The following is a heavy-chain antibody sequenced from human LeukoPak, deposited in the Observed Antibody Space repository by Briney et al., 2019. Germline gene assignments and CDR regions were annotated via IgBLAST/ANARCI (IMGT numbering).Heavy chain of an antibody. CDR3: AKDGAVQYYFDY. CDR1: GFTFSSYA. CDR2: ISGSGRST. V-gene: IGHV3-23*01. D-gene: IGHD3-16*01. J-gene: IGHJ4*02. Sequence: GGSLRLSCAASGFTFSSYAMSWVRQAPGKGLEWASTISGSGRSTYYADSVKGRFTISRDNSKNTLYLQMNSLRAEDTAVYYCAKDGAVQYYFDYWGQGTLVTVSS.